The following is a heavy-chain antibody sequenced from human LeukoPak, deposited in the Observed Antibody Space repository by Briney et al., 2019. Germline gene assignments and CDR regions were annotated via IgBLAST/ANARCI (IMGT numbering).Heavy chain of an antibody. V-gene: IGHV4-38-2*02. CDR2: IYHDGST. J-gene: IGHJ4*02. CDR1: GYSVSTDYY. CDR3: ARGFYY. Sequence: MASETLSLTCTVSGYSVSTDYYWGWIRQPPGKGLEWIGNIYHDGSTYYNPSLKSRVTISVDTSKNQFSLKLSSVTAADTAVYYCARGFYYWGQGTLVTVSS.